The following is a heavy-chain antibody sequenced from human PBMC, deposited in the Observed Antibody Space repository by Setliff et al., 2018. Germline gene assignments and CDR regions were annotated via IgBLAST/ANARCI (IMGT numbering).Heavy chain of an antibody. CDR1: GGTFSSYA. CDR2: IIPMFGTT. V-gene: IGHV1-69*13. J-gene: IGHJ6*03. Sequence: SLKVSCKASGGTFSSYAIDWVRQAPGQGLEWMGGIIPMFGTTNYAQRFRGRVTITADESTTTAYLELSSLRSEDTAVYYCARVRDCSGGICHRGFHHYMDVWGKGTTVTVSS. CDR3: ARVRDCSGGICHRGFHHYMDV. D-gene: IGHD2-15*01.